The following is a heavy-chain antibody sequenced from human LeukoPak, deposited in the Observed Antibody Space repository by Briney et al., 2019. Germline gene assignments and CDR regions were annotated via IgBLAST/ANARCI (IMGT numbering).Heavy chain of an antibody. CDR3: ARDTGETASGIYDY. V-gene: IGHV1-18*01. CDR1: GYTFSNKG. D-gene: IGHD7-27*01. Sequence: ASVKVSCKSSGYTFSNKGISWLRQAPGQRLEWMGWISASNSRTKAVSYFQGRLSMTTDKSTSTAYMELRSLRFDDTAVYYCARDTGETASGIYDYWGQGTLVTVSS. CDR2: ISASNSRT. J-gene: IGHJ4*01.